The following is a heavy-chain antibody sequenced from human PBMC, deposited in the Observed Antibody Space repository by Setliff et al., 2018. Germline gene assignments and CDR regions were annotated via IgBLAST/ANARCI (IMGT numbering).Heavy chain of an antibody. CDR1: GGSIRSSYYY. D-gene: IGHD3-16*01. Sequence: SETLSLTCTVSGGSIRSSYYYWGWIRQPPGKGLEWIGSIYYNGSTHFNPSLKSRVAISVDTSKNLLSLRVNPVTATDTAVYYCARPLEESFGGVRDSDAFDVWGQGTMVTVSS. J-gene: IGHJ3*01. CDR3: ARPLEESFGGVRDSDAFDV. CDR2: IYYNGST. V-gene: IGHV4-39*01.